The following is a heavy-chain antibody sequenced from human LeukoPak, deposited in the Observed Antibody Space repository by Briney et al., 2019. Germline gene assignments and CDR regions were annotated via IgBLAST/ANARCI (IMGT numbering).Heavy chain of an antibody. Sequence: SSVTLSLNSTVSSGYLDSYYWEWLRQPAGKGLEWIMHIYTSGSTNYNPSLKNRVTMSVDTSNNQFSLKLNSVTAADTAFYYCASEYSSSSGKALDYWGQGTLVTVSS. V-gene: IGHV4-4*07. J-gene: IGHJ4*02. CDR1: SGYLDSYY. CDR3: ASEYSSSSGKALDY. CDR2: IYTSGST. D-gene: IGHD6-6*01.